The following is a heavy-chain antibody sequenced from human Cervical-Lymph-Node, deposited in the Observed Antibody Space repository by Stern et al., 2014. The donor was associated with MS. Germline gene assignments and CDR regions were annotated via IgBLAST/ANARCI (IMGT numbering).Heavy chain of an antibody. J-gene: IGHJ6*02. CDR3: VRGGFSYGYGLDA. CDR1: GYTFINYD. Sequence: QVQLVESGSQVRKPGASVKVSCQASGYTFINYDIFWVRQATGQGLEWMGWMNTNNANTGHAQKFQGRVTMTRNTSISTAYMELSSLRSDDTAVYYCVRGGFSYGYGLDAWGQGTAVIVSS. V-gene: IGHV1-8*01. D-gene: IGHD5-18*01. CDR2: MNTNNANT.